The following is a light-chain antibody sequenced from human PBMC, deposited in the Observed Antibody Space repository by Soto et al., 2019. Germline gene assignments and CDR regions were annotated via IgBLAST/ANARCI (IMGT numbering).Light chain of an antibody. CDR1: EVVTTN. J-gene: IGKJ5*01. Sequence: EIVMTQSPATLSVSPGERATLSCRASEVVTTNLAWYQQKPGQAPRLLIYGASTRTAGIPARFSGSGSGTHFTLTISSLQSEDFAVYYCQQYSNWPPITFSQGTRLEIK. CDR3: QQYSNWPPIT. V-gene: IGKV3-15*01. CDR2: GAS.